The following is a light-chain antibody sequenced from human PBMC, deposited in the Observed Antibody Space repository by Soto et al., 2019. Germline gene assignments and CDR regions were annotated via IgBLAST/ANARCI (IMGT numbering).Light chain of an antibody. Sequence: DLQMTQSPSTLSASVGDRVTITCRATQSISNSLAWYQQKPGKAPKLLIYKASSLESGGPSRFSGSGSGTEFTLTITNLQPDDFATYYCQQYNRYWTFGQGTKVDIK. V-gene: IGKV1-5*03. J-gene: IGKJ1*01. CDR3: QQYNRYWT. CDR1: QSISNS. CDR2: KAS.